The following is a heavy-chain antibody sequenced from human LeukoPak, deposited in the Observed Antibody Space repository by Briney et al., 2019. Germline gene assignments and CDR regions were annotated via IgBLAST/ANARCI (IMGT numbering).Heavy chain of an antibody. Sequence: SETLSLTCTVSGGSISSSSYYWGWIRQPPGKGLEWIGSIYYSGSTYYSPSLKSRVTISVDTSKNQFSLKLSSVTAADTAVYYCARRAGDYPGVYFDYWGQGTLVTVSS. CDR1: GGSISSSSYY. D-gene: IGHD4-17*01. V-gene: IGHV4-39*01. J-gene: IGHJ4*02. CDR2: IYYSGST. CDR3: ARRAGDYPGVYFDY.